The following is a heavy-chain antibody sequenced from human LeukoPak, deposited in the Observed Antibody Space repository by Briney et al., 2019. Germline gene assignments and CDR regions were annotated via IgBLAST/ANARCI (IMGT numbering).Heavy chain of an antibody. CDR3: ARATDYGGSGGNY. Sequence: PGGSLRLSCAASGFTFSSYGMHWVRQAPGKGPEWVAVIWYDGSNKYYADSVKGRFTISRDNSKNTLYLQMNSLRAEDTAVYYCARATDYGGSGGNYWGQGTLVTVSS. J-gene: IGHJ4*02. V-gene: IGHV3-33*01. D-gene: IGHD4-23*01. CDR2: IWYDGSNK. CDR1: GFTFSSYG.